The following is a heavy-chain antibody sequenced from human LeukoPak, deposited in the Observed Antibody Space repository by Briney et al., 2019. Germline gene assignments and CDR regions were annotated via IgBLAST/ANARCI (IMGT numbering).Heavy chain of an antibody. D-gene: IGHD1-26*01. J-gene: IGHJ4*02. CDR2: ISWDGGST. CDR1: GFTFDDYA. V-gene: IGHV3-43D*03. Sequence: GGSLRLSCADSGFTFDDYAVHWVRQAPGKGLEWVSLISWDGGSTYYADSVKGRFTISRDNSKNSLYLQMNSLRAEDTALYYCAKDSSGSYYGYLDYWGRGTLVTVSS. CDR3: AKDSSGSYYGYLDY.